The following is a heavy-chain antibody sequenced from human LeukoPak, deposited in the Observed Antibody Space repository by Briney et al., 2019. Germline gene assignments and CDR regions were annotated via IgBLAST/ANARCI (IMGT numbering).Heavy chain of an antibody. CDR2: LGTNGDA. Sequence: GGSLRLSCVASGFSFSDYDVYWVRQAAGRGLEWVSALGTNGDAYYLGSVRGRFTISRENVKNSLYLQMNSLGVEDTAVYYCAREWRGIASHYHGMDVWGQGTTVTVSS. V-gene: IGHV3-13*01. CDR3: AREWRGIASHYHGMDV. D-gene: IGHD6-6*01. J-gene: IGHJ6*02. CDR1: GFSFSDYD.